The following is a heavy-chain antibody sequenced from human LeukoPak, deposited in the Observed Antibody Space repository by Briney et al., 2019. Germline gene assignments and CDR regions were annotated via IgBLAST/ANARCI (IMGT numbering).Heavy chain of an antibody. Sequence: ASVKVSCKASGYTFTSYYMHWVRQAPGQGLEWMGIINPSGGSTSYAQKFQGRVTMIRDTSTSTVYMELSSLRSEDTAVYYCAAVVEDDILTGYSDAFDIWGQGTMVTVSS. CDR2: INPSGGST. CDR3: AAVVEDDILTGYSDAFDI. D-gene: IGHD3-9*01. CDR1: GYTFTSYY. V-gene: IGHV1-46*01. J-gene: IGHJ3*02.